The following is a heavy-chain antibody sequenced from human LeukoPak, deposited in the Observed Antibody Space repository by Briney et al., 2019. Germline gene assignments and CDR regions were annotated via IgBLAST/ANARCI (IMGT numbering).Heavy chain of an antibody. Sequence: GVSLRLSCSASSFTFSSYDMHWIRQATGKGLEWVSAIGTAGDTYYPGSVKGRFTISRENAKSSLYLQMNSLSAGDTAVYYCERDWADGEDGMDVWGQEPTVTVSS. CDR2: IGTAGDT. V-gene: IGHV3-13*01. CDR3: ERDWADGEDGMDV. D-gene: IGHD3-10*01. CDR1: SFTFSSYD. J-gene: IGHJ6*01.